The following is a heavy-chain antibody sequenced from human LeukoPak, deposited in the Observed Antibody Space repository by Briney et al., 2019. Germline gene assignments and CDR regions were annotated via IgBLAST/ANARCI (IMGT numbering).Heavy chain of an antibody. J-gene: IGHJ6*03. CDR1: RFTFSSYG. CDR2: IRYDGSNK. CDR3: ARVDPAIGYYVDV. D-gene: IGHD2-2*01. V-gene: IGHV3-30*02. Sequence: GGSLRLSCAASRFTFSSYGMHWVRQAPGKGLEWVAFIRYDGSNKYYADSVKGRFTISRDNSKNTLYLQMNSLRAEDTAVYYCARVDPAIGYYVDVWGKGTTVTISS.